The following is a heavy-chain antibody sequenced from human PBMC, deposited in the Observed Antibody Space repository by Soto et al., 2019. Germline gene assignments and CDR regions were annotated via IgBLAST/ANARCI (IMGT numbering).Heavy chain of an antibody. V-gene: IGHV3-74*01. D-gene: IGHD3-16*01. CDR3: KRDMGGGGGY. J-gene: IGHJ4*02. Sequence: EVQLVESGGGLVQPGGSLRLSCAASGFTFSSYWMHWVRQVPGKGLVWVSRIDEYGNTINYADSVRGRFTISRDNAKNPLYRKMKGRGAEARVLYYCKRDMGGGGGYWGQGTLVTVSS. CDR1: GFTFSSYW. CDR2: IDEYGNTI.